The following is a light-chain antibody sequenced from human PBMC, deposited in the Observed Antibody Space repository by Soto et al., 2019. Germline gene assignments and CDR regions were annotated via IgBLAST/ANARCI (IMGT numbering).Light chain of an antibody. CDR2: DAS. Sequence: DIQMTQSPSFLSASVGDRVTITCRASQTIARFLNWYQHKPGKAPKFLIYDASNLQGGVPSRFSGSGSGTDFTLTINSLQPEDFATYYCLQSYSPPFTFGPGTKVDIK. CDR3: LQSYSPPFT. J-gene: IGKJ3*01. CDR1: QTIARF. V-gene: IGKV1-39*01.